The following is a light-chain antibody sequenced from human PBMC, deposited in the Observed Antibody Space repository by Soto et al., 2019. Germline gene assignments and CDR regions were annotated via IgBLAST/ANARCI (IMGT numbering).Light chain of an antibody. V-gene: IGKV3-20*01. CDR2: GAS. Sequence: PGESATLLCRASQFVSSRSLAWYQQKLGQAPRLLIYGASNRATGIPGRFSASGSGTDVTLTITPLEPEDLAVYFCKQYANSPITFGQGTRLDIK. CDR3: KQYANSPIT. J-gene: IGKJ5*01. CDR1: QFVSSRS.